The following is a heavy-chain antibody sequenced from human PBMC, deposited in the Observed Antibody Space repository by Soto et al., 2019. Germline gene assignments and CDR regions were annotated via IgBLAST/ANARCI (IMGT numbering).Heavy chain of an antibody. Sequence: SGGSLRLSCAASGFTFSSYGMHWVRQAPGKGLEWVAVISYDGSSKYYADSVKGRFTISRDNSKNTLYLQMNSLRAEDTAVYYCARSPYSVSYLAYFDYWGQGTLVTVSS. J-gene: IGHJ4*02. D-gene: IGHD1-26*01. V-gene: IGHV3-30*03. CDR2: ISYDGSSK. CDR1: GFTFSSYG. CDR3: ARSPYSVSYLAYFDY.